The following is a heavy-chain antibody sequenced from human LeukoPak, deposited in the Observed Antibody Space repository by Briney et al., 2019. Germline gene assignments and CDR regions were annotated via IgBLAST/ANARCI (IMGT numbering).Heavy chain of an antibody. V-gene: IGHV4-59*01. J-gene: IGHJ4*02. CDR2: IYYSGST. CDR3: ARVMITFGGVIGHFDY. Sequence: PSETLSLTCTVSGGSISSYYWSWIRQPPGKGLEWIGYIYYSGSTNYNPSLKSRVTISVDTSKNQFSLKLSSVTAADTAVYYCARVMITFGGVIGHFDYWGQGTLVTVSS. D-gene: IGHD3-16*02. CDR1: GGSISSYY.